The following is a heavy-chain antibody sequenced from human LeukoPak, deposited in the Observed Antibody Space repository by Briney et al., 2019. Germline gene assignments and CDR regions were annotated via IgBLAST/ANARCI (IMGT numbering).Heavy chain of an antibody. J-gene: IGHJ4*02. CDR3: AKDEKVAVPEYYFDY. V-gene: IGHV3-23*01. Sequence: PGGSLRLSCAASGFTFSSYAMSWVRQAPGKGLEWVSAISGSSGSTYYADSVKGRFTISRDNSKNTLYLQMNSLRAEDTAVYYCAKDEKVAVPEYYFDYWGQGTLVTVSS. CDR2: ISGSSGST. D-gene: IGHD6-19*01. CDR1: GFTFSSYA.